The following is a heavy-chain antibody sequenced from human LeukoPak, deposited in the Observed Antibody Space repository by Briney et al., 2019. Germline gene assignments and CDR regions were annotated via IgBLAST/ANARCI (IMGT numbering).Heavy chain of an antibody. CDR3: ARGSDPRGLLRNWFDP. D-gene: IGHD6-25*01. Sequence: GASVKVSCKASGYTFTSYYMHWVRQAPGQGLEWMGIINPSGGSTSYAQKFQGRVTMTRDMSTSTVYMELSSLRSEDTAVYYCARGSDPRGLLRNWFDPWGQGTLVTVSS. CDR2: INPSGGST. V-gene: IGHV1-46*01. CDR1: GYTFTSYY. J-gene: IGHJ5*02.